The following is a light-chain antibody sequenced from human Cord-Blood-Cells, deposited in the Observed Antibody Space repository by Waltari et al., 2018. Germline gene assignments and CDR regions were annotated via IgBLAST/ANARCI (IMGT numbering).Light chain of an antibody. V-gene: IGKV3-11*01. CDR2: DAS. CDR3: QQRSNWPLT. CDR1: QSVSSD. Sequence: EIVWTQSPATLFLSPGERATLSCRDRQSVSSDFAWYKQEPGQAPRLLIYDASNSATGIPARFSGSGSGTDFTLTISSLEPGDFAVYYGQQRSNWPLTFGGGTKVEIK. J-gene: IGKJ4*01.